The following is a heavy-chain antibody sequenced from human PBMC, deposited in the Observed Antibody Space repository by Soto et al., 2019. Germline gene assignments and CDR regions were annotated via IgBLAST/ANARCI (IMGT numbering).Heavy chain of an antibody. CDR3: AKYSLWNYDFACVDV. CDR2: ISAGGGRT. V-gene: IGHV3-23*01. J-gene: IGHJ6*04. D-gene: IGHD1-7*01. Sequence: PGGSLRLSCAASGFTFSSFAMSWVRQAPGKGLEWVSAISAGGGRTYYADSVKGRFTISRDNSENTLFLQMNSLRAEDTAVYYCAKYSLWNYDFACVDVWGKGTTVTVSS. CDR1: GFTFSSFA.